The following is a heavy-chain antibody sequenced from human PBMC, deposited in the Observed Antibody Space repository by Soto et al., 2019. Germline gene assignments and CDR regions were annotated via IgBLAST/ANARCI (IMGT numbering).Heavy chain of an antibody. CDR1: GGSISSYY. CDR3: AREPHYDYIWGSYRGESDYYYYYMDV. J-gene: IGHJ6*03. D-gene: IGHD3-16*02. V-gene: IGHV4-59*01. Sequence: SETLSLTCTVSGGSISSYYWSWIRQPPGKGLEWIGYIYYSGSTNYNPSLKSRVTISVDTSKNQFSLKLSSVTAADTAVYYCAREPHYDYIWGSYRGESDYYYYYMDVWGKGTTVTVSS. CDR2: IYYSGST.